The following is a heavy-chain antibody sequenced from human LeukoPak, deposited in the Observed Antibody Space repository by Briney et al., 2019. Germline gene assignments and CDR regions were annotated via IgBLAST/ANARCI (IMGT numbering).Heavy chain of an antibody. CDR1: GGSICSYY. Sequence: SETLSLTCTVSGGSICSYYWSWIRQPAGKGLEWIGRIYTSGSTNYNPSLKRRVTMSVDTSKNQFSLKLSSVTAADTAVYYRARGSDYGDYVEDYWGQGTLVTVSS. CDR2: IYTSGST. D-gene: IGHD4-17*01. CDR3: ARGSDYGDYVEDY. V-gene: IGHV4-4*07. J-gene: IGHJ4*02.